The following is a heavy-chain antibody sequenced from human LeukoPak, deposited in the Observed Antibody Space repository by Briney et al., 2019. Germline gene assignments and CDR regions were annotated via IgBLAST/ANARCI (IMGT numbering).Heavy chain of an antibody. D-gene: IGHD2-15*01. J-gene: IGHJ4*02. CDR2: INHSGST. Sequence: SETLSLTCAVYGGSFSGYYWSWIRQPPGKGLEWIGEINHSGSTNYNPSLKSRVPISVDTSKNQFSLKLSSVTAADTAVYYCATTRGSYCSGGSCYGNDYWGQGTLVTVSS. V-gene: IGHV4-34*01. CDR3: ATTRGSYCSGGSCYGNDY. CDR1: GGSFSGYY.